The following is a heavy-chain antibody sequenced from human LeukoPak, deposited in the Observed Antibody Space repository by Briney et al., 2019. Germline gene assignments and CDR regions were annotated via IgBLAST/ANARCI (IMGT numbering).Heavy chain of an antibody. CDR3: AGLEGRYSTDWFYFFDY. CDR1: GGSISSLNL. Sequence: SGTLSLTCIVSGGSISSLNLWSWLRQPPGKGLEWIGEMYLGGTTNFNPSLKSRVTILIDKSKNQLSLQLTSVTAADTAVYYCAGLEGRYSTDWFYFFDYWGRGALVTVSS. CDR2: MYLGGTT. J-gene: IGHJ4*02. V-gene: IGHV4-4*02. D-gene: IGHD6-19*01.